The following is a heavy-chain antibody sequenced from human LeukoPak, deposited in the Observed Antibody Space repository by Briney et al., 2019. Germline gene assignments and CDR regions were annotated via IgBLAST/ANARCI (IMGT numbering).Heavy chain of an antibody. J-gene: IGHJ3*02. CDR3: ARENLVYAFDI. CDR1: GFTFSSYA. Sequence: PGGSLRLSSAASGFTFSSYAMHWVRQAPGKGLEYVSAISSNGGSTYYANSVKGRFTISRDNSKNTLYLQMGSLRAEDMAVYYCARENLVYAFDIWGQGTMVTVSS. V-gene: IGHV3-64*01. CDR2: ISSNGGST.